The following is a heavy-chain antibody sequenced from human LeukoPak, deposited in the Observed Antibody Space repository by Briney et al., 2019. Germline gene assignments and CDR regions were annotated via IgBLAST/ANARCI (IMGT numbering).Heavy chain of an antibody. CDR2: IYHSGST. CDR1: GGSISSSNW. V-gene: IGHV4-4*02. CDR3: AREGRYCSSTSCSIRDAFDI. J-gene: IGHJ3*02. D-gene: IGHD2-2*01. Sequence: SGTLSLTCAVSGGSISSSNWWSWVRQPPGKGLEWIGEIYHSGSTNYNPSLKSRVNISVDTSKNQFSLKLSSVTAADTAVYFCAREGRYCSSTSCSIRDAFDIWGQGTTVIVSS.